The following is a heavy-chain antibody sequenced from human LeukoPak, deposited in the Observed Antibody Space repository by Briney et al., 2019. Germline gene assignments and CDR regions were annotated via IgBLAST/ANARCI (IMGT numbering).Heavy chain of an antibody. V-gene: IGHV4-34*01. CDR1: GGSFSGYY. J-gene: IGHJ6*02. CDR2: INHSGST. CDR3: ARAPGYCSRGSCSYYYGMDV. D-gene: IGHD2-15*01. Sequence: SETLSLTCAVYGGSFSGYYWSWIRQPPGKGLEWIGEINHSGSTNYNPSLKSRVTISVDTSKNQFSLKLSSVTAADTAVYYCARAPGYCSRGSCSYYYGMDVWGQGTTVTVSS.